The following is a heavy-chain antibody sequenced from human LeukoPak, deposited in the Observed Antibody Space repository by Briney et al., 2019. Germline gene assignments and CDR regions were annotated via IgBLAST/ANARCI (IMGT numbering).Heavy chain of an antibody. J-gene: IGHJ4*02. V-gene: IGHV4-39*01. CDR3: VRQGGWGGAASLIEF. CDR2: MFYRGST. CDR1: GVSISTSTHY. Sequence: SYTLSLTCTVSGVSISTSTHYWAWIRQPPAKGLEWIASMFYRGSTYYNASLRSRVTLSVDTSMNQFSLKLSSVTASDTATFYCVRQGGWGGAASLIEFWGQGTLVTVSS. D-gene: IGHD2-15*01.